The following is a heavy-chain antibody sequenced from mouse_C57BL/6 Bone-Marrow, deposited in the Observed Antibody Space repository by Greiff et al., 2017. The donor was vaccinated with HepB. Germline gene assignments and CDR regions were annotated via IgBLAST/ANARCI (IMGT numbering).Heavy chain of an antibody. D-gene: IGHD1-1*01. CDR2: ISYDGSN. V-gene: IGHV3-6*01. CDR1: GYSITSGYY. J-gene: IGHJ1*03. Sequence: EVKLVESGPGLVKPSQSLSLTCSVTGYSITSGYYWNWIRQFPGNKLEWMGYISYDGSNNYNPSLKNRISITRDTSKNQFFLKLNSVTTEDTATYYCARGDITTVVATPFYWYFDVWGTGTTVTVSS. CDR3: ARGDITTVVATPFYWYFDV.